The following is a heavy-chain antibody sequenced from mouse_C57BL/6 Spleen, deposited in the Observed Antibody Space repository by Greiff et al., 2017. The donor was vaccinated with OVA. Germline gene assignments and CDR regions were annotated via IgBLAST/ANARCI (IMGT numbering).Heavy chain of an antibody. D-gene: IGHD2-4*01. CDR2: IYPGDGDT. CDR3: ARRGDYVYAMDY. V-gene: IGHV1-82*01. J-gene: IGHJ4*01. CDR1: GYAFSSSW. Sequence: VQLQQSGPELVKPGASVKISCKASGYAFSSSWMNWVKQRPGKGLEWIGRIYPGDGDTNYNGKFKGKATLTADKSSSTAYMQLSSLTSEDSAVYFCARRGDYVYAMDYWGQGTSVTVSS.